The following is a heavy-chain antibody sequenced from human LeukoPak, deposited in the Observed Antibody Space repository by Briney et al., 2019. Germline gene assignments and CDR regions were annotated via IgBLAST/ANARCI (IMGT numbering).Heavy chain of an antibody. J-gene: IGHJ5*02. CDR3: AKGSGINHYHWIDP. V-gene: IGHV3-23*01. CDR1: AFTFSSYA. Sequence: PGGSLRLSCAASAFTFSSYAMNWVRQAPGKGLEWVSGISGGGGSTYYADSVKGRFTISRDNSKNPLYLQMDSLRAEDTALYYCAKGSGINHYHWIDPWGQGTLVTVSS. D-gene: IGHD1-14*01. CDR2: ISGGGGST.